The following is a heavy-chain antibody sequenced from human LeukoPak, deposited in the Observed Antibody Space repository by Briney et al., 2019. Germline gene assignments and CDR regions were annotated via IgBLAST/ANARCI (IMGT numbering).Heavy chain of an antibody. Sequence: PSETPSLTCTVSGGSISSYYWSWIRQPPGKGLEWIGYIYYSGSTKYNPSLKSRVTISVDTSKNQFSLKLSSVTAADTAVYYCARAINRGYSHDPYDYWGQGTLVTASS. CDR1: GGSISSYY. CDR2: IYYSGST. CDR3: ARAINRGYSHDPYDY. J-gene: IGHJ4*02. D-gene: IGHD5-18*01. V-gene: IGHV4-59*01.